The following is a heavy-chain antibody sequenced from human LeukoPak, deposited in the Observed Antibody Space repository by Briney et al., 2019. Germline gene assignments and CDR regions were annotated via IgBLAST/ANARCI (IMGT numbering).Heavy chain of an antibody. CDR2: IYYSGST. CDR1: GGSISSSSYY. CDR3: ARASWRWLPPAWYFDL. D-gene: IGHD5-24*01. Sequence: SETLSLTCTVSGGSISSSSYYWGWIRQPPGKGLEWIGTIYYSGSTHYNPSLTSRVTISIDTSKNQFSLKLTSVTAADTAVYYCARASWRWLPPAWYFDLWGRGTLVTVSS. V-gene: IGHV4-39*07. J-gene: IGHJ2*01.